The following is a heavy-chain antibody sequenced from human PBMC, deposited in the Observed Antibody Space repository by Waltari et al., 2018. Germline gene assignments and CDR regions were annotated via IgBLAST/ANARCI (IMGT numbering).Heavy chain of an antibody. V-gene: IGHV1-2*02. CDR2: IHPNSGDT. J-gene: IGHJ4*02. D-gene: IGHD3-10*01. CDR3: ARDGPTMVHFDY. Sequence: QVQLVQSGAEVKKPGASVRVSCKASGYTFSDYYLHWVRQAPGQGLECMGWIHPNSGDTNYAQKFQGRVTMTRDTSISTAYMELSSLRSDDTAVYYCARDGPTMVHFDYWGQGTLVTVSS. CDR1: GYTFSDYY.